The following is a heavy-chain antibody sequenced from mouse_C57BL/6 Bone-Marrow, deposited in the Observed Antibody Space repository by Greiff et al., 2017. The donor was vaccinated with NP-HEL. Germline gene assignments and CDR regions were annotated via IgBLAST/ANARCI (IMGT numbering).Heavy chain of an antibody. Sequence: VQLQQPGAELVKPGASVKLSSHPSPSPFPLPLLPFFPPLPFLFLSFLFLIDTNIFLTKYNEKFKSKATLTVDKPSSTAYMQLSSLTSEDSAVYYCARGEIPYYFDYWGQGTTLTVSS. J-gene: IGHJ2*01. CDR3: ARGEIPYYFDY. V-gene: IGHV1-72*01. CDR1: PSPFPLPL. CDR2: IDTNIFLT.